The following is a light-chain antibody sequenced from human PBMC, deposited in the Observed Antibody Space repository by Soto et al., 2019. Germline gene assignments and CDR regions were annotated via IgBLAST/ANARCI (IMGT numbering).Light chain of an antibody. V-gene: IGLV2-14*01. CDR3: SSYASDSTHV. CDR2: EVS. J-gene: IGLJ3*02. CDR1: SSDVGAYNY. Sequence: QSALTQPASVSGSPGQSITISCTGSSSDVGAYNYVSWYRQYPGKAPQVIIYEVSDRPSGISNRFSGSKSGNTASLTISGLQAEDDADYYCSSYASDSTHVFGGGTKVTVL.